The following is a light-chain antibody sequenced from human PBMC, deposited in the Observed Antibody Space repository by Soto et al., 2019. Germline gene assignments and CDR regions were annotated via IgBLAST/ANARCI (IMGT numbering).Light chain of an antibody. CDR1: QDITNY. CDR2: DGS. Sequence: DIQMTQSPSSLSASVGDRVTITCQASQDITNYLNWYQQKPGKAPRLLVYDGSNLDTRVPCRFGRSASLTHFAISNSRLHPEDIVTYYCQQVDSLPITFGQKTRLEI. J-gene: IGKJ5*01. V-gene: IGKV1-33*01. CDR3: QQVDSLPIT.